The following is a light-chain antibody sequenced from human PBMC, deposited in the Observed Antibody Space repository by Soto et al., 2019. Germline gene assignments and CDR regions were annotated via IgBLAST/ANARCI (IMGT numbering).Light chain of an antibody. CDR3: QQSYNLPRT. V-gene: IGKV1-39*01. Sequence: DIQMTQSPSSLSASVGDKVTITCRASQTIGSDLNWYQQKSGKAPKLLIYAASSLQSEVPSRFSGSGSGTDFTLTISSLQPEDFATYYCQQSYNLPRTFGQGTKVEIK. CDR1: QTIGSD. J-gene: IGKJ2*01. CDR2: AAS.